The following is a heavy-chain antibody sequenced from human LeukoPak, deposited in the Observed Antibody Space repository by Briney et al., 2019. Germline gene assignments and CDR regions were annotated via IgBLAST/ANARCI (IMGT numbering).Heavy chain of an antibody. CDR2: ISSSGSTI. J-gene: IGHJ4*02. CDR3: ARDVSSSLDY. CDR1: GFTFSSYE. Sequence: GGSLRLSCAASGFTFSSYEMNWVRQAPGKGLEWVSYISSSGSTIYYADSVKGRFTISRDNVKNSLYLQMNSLRAEDTAVYYCARDVSSSLDYWGQGTLVTVSS. D-gene: IGHD6-13*01. V-gene: IGHV3-48*03.